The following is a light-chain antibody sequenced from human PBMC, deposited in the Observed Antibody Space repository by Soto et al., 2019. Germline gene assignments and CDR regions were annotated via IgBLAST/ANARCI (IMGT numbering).Light chain of an antibody. Sequence: EIVLTQSPATLSLSPGERATLSCRASQRVSSYLAWYQQKPDQPPRLLISDASNRATGIPARFSGSGSGTDFTLTISSLEPADFAVYYCQQGSNWPLTYGGGTKVEIK. V-gene: IGKV3-11*01. CDR3: QQGSNWPLT. J-gene: IGKJ4*01. CDR1: QRVSSY. CDR2: DAS.